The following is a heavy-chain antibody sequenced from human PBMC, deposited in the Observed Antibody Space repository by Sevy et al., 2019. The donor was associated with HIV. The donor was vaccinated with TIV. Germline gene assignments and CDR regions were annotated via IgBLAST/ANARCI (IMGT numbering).Heavy chain of an antibody. J-gene: IGHJ4*02. CDR3: ATHAGIAAAGRVFDY. D-gene: IGHD6-13*01. CDR1: GFTFSDHY. CDR2: TRNKADSYTT. V-gene: IGHV3-72*01. Sequence: GGSLRLSCAASGFTFSDHYMEWVRQAPGKGLEWVGRTRNKADSYTTEYAAFVKGRFTISRDDSKNSLYLQMNSLKTEDPAVYYCATHAGIAAAGRVFDYWGQGSLVTVSS.